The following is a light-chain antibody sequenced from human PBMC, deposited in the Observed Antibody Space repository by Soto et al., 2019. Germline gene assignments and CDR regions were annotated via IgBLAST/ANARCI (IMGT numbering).Light chain of an antibody. J-gene: IGLJ1*01. CDR1: SSDVGGYNY. Sequence: QSALTQPASVSGSPGQSITISCTGTSSDVGGYNYVSWYQQHPDKAPKLMIYEVNNRPSGVSNRFSGSKSGNTASLTISGLQAEDEADYYCSSYTSSDTRDFGTGTKVTVL. CDR3: SSYTSSDTRD. CDR2: EVN. V-gene: IGLV2-14*01.